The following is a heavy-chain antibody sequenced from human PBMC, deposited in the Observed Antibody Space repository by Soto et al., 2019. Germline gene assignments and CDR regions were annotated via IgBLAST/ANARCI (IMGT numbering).Heavy chain of an antibody. D-gene: IGHD6-13*01. CDR3: ARTGSSWYKTSMDV. Sequence: SETLSLTCTVSGGSISSSSYYWGWIRQPPGKGLEWIGSIYYSGSTYYNPSLKSRVTISVDTSKNQFSLKLSSVTAADTAVYYCARTGSSWYKTSMDVWGKGTTVTVSS. CDR2: IYYSGST. J-gene: IGHJ6*03. V-gene: IGHV4-39*01. CDR1: GGSISSSSYY.